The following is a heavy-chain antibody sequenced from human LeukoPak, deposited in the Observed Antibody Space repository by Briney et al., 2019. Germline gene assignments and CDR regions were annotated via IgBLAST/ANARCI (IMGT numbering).Heavy chain of an antibody. J-gene: IGHJ6*02. CDR3: ARRGKVYYYDMDV. V-gene: IGHV4-39*01. Sequence: PSETLSLTCTVSGGSISSSSYYWGWIRQPPGKGLEWIGSIYYSGSTYYNPSLKSRVTISVDTSKNQFSLKLSSVTAADTAVYYCARRGKVYYYDMDVWGQGTTVTVSS. CDR2: IYYSGST. CDR1: GGSISSSSYY.